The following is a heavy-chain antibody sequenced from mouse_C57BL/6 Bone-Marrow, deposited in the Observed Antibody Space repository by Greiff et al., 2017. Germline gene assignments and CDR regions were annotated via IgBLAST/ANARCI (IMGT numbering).Heavy chain of an antibody. CDR2: IDPENGDT. CDR1: GFNIKDDY. CDR3: TTGGSPFAY. V-gene: IGHV14-4*01. Sequence: EVQLQQSGAELVRPGASVKLSCTASGFNIKDDYMHRVKQRPEQGLEWIGWIDPENGDTEYASKFQGKATITADTSSNTAYLQLSSLTSEDTAVYYCTTGGSPFAYWGQGTLVTVSA. J-gene: IGHJ3*01. D-gene: IGHD1-1*01.